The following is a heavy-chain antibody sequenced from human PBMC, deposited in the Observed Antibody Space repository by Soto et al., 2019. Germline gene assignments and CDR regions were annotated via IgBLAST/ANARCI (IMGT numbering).Heavy chain of an antibody. Sequence: ASVKVSCKASGYTFTGYYMHWVRQAPGQGLEWMGWINPNSGGTNYAQKFQGWVTMTRDTSISTAYMELSRLRSDDTDVYYCARVMKYSSGWYDAFDIWGQGTMVTVSS. D-gene: IGHD6-19*01. CDR2: INPNSGGT. CDR1: GYTFTGYY. CDR3: ARVMKYSSGWYDAFDI. V-gene: IGHV1-2*04. J-gene: IGHJ3*02.